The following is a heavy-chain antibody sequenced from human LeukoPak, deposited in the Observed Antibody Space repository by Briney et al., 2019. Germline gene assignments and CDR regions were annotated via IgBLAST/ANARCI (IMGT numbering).Heavy chain of an antibody. J-gene: IGHJ4*02. Sequence: GGSLRLSCAASGFTFSSYWMSWVRQAPGKGLEWVANIKQDGSEKYYVDSVKGRFTISRDTAKNSLHLQMNSLRAEDTAVYYCARRAGAYSHPYDYWGQGTLVTVSS. CDR1: GFTFSSYW. CDR2: IKQDGSEK. CDR3: ARRAGAYSHPYDY. D-gene: IGHD4/OR15-4a*01. V-gene: IGHV3-7*01.